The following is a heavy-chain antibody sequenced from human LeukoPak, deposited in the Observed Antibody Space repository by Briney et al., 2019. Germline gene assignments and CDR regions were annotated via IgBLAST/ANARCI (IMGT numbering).Heavy chain of an antibody. J-gene: IGHJ4*02. CDR3: ARESGGNTPYYFDY. V-gene: IGHV3-30*04. Sequence: PGGSLRLSCAASGFTFSTYALHWVRQAPGKGLEWVAVISYDDGSNKYCADSVKGRFTISRDNSKNTLYLQMNSLRTEDTAVYYCARESGGNTPYYFDYWGQGTLVTVSS. CDR1: GFTFSTYA. CDR2: ISYDDGSNK. D-gene: IGHD2-2*02.